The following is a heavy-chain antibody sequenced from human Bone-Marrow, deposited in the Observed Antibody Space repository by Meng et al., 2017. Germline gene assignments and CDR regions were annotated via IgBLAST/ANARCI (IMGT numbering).Heavy chain of an antibody. CDR1: GFTVSSNY. J-gene: IGHJ3*02. V-gene: IGHV3-21*01. D-gene: IGHD1-1*01. CDR2: ISSSSSYI. Sequence: GESLKISCAASGFTVSSNYMSWVRQAPGKGLEWVSSISSSSSYIYYADSVKGRFTISRDNAKNSLYLQMNSLRAEDTAVYYCARVCGVERRRWLSNDAFDIWGQGTMVTVSS. CDR3: ARVCGVERRRWLSNDAFDI.